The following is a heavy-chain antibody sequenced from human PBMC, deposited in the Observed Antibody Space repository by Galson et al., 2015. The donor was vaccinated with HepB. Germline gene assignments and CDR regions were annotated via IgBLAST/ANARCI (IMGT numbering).Heavy chain of an antibody. CDR3: TTVIVYTVTTRLVDY. CDR2: IKSKTDGGTT. Sequence: SLRLSCAASGFTFSNAWMSWVRQAPGKGLEWVGRIKSKTDGGTTDYAAPVKGRFTISRDDSKNTLYLQMNSLKTEDTAVYYCTTVIVYTVTTRLVDYWGQGTLVTVSS. D-gene: IGHD4-17*01. CDR1: GFTFSNAW. J-gene: IGHJ4*02. V-gene: IGHV3-15*01.